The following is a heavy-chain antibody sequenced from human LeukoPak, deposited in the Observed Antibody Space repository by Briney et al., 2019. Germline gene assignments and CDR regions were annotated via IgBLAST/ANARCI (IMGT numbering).Heavy chain of an antibody. CDR3: ARERAIYFQH. D-gene: IGHD1-26*01. CDR1: GGSFSGYY. Sequence: PSETLSLTCAVYGGSFSGYYWSWIRQPPGKGLEWIGSIYYSGSTYYNPSLKSRVTISVDTSKNQFSLKLSSVTAADTAVYYCARERAIYFQHWGQGTLVTVSS. J-gene: IGHJ1*01. V-gene: IGHV4-34*01. CDR2: IYYSGST.